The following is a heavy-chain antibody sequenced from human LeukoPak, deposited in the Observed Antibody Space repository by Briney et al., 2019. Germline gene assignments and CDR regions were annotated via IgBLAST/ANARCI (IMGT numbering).Heavy chain of an antibody. CDR3: AMVTTPGIAFDI. D-gene: IGHD4-17*01. CDR1: GGTFSSYA. V-gene: IGHV1-69*06. J-gene: IGHJ3*02. Sequence: SVKVSCKASGGTFSSYAISWVRQAPGQGLEWMGGIIPIFGTANYAQKFQGRVTITADKSTSTVYMELSSLRSEDTAVYYCAMVTTPGIAFDIWGQGTMVTVSS. CDR2: IIPIFGTA.